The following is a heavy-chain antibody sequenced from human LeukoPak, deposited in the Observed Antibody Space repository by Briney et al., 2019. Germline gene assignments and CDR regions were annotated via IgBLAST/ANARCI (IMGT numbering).Heavy chain of an antibody. V-gene: IGHV3-30*04. Sequence: GGSLRLSCEASGFTFSNYAMNWIRQVPVKGLQWLAAISVDGSATNYADSVKGRFTISRDNAKNSLCLQMNSLRAEDTAVYYCARHVVAVGFDYWGQGTLVTVSS. J-gene: IGHJ4*02. CDR3: ARHVVAVGFDY. D-gene: IGHD3-22*01. CDR1: GFTFSNYA. CDR2: ISVDGSAT.